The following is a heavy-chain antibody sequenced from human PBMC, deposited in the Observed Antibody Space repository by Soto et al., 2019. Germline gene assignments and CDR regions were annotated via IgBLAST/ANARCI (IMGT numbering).Heavy chain of an antibody. CDR1: GYSLTTYW. Sequence: ESVKISCKASGYSLTTYWIGWVRQMPGKGLEWMGIIYPGDSDTRYSPSFQGQVTISADKSISTAYLQWSSLKASDSAMFYCARKDIAGNSVDFWGQGTLVTVSS. D-gene: IGHD6-13*01. CDR2: IYPGDSDT. V-gene: IGHV5-51*01. CDR3: ARKDIAGNSVDF. J-gene: IGHJ4*02.